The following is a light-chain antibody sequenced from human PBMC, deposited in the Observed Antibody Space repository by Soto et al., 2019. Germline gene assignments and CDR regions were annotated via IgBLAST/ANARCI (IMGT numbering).Light chain of an antibody. CDR2: DAS. CDR1: QSISSW. CDR3: QQYNSYLA. J-gene: IGKJ2*01. V-gene: IGKV1-5*01. Sequence: DIQMTQSPSTLSASVGDRVAISCRASQSISSWLAWYQQKPGKAPKLLIYDASSLESGVPSRFSGSGSGTEFTLTISSLQPDDFATYYCQQYNSYLAFGQGTKLEIK.